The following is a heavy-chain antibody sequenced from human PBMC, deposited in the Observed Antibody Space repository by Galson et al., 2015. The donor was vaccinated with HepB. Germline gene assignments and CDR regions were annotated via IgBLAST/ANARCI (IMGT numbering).Heavy chain of an antibody. CDR3: ATGDRFNAFDI. J-gene: IGHJ3*02. V-gene: IGHV1-69*06. Sequence: SVKVSCKASGGTFSSYAISWVRQAPGQGLEWMGGIIPIFGTANYAQKFQGRVTITADKSTSTAYMELSSLRSEDTAVYYCATGDRFNAFDIWGQGTMVTVSS. CDR2: IIPIFGTA. CDR1: GGTFSSYA.